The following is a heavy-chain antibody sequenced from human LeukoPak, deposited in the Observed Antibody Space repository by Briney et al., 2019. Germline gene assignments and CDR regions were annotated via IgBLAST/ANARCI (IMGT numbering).Heavy chain of an antibody. V-gene: IGHV4-59*08. CDR3: AGEGYCSSTSCPVDY. Sequence: SETLSLTCTVSGGSISSYYWSWIRQPPGKGLEWIGYIYYSGGTNYNPSVKSRVTISVDTSKNQFSLKLSSVTAADTAVYYCAGEGYCSSTSCPVDYWGQGTLVTVSS. D-gene: IGHD2-2*01. J-gene: IGHJ4*02. CDR1: GGSISSYY. CDR2: IYYSGGT.